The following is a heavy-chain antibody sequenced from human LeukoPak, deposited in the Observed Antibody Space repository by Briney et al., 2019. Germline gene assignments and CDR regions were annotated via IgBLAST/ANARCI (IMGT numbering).Heavy chain of an antibody. V-gene: IGHV5-51*01. CDR3: ARHPLDSSGYLIDY. J-gene: IGHJ4*02. CDR1: GYIFTDYW. Sequence: GESLKISCQTSGYIFTDYWIGWVRQMPGKGLEWMAIIYCDGSKTIYSPSFQTQVTISVDKSTNTAYLQWTSLKASDTAMYYCARHPLDSSGYLIDYWGQGTLVTVSS. CDR2: IYCDGSKT. D-gene: IGHD3-22*01.